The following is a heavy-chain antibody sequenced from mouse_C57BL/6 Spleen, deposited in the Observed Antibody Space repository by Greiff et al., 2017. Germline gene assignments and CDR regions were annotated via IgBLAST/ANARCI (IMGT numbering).Heavy chain of an antibody. Sequence: QVQLQQSGAELVKPGASVKISCKASGYAFSSYWMNWVKQRPGKGLEWIGQIYPGDGDTNYNGKFKGKATLTADKSSSTAYMQLSSLTSEDSAVYCWAREGFIYYYGSSPYYFDYWGQGTTLTVSS. V-gene: IGHV1-80*01. CDR1: GYAFSSYW. J-gene: IGHJ2*01. D-gene: IGHD1-1*01. CDR2: IYPGDGDT. CDR3: AREGFIYYYGSSPYYFDY.